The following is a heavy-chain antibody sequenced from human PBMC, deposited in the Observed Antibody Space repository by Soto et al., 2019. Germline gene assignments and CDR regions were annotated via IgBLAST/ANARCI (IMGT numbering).Heavy chain of an antibody. J-gene: IGHJ4*02. CDR1: GFRFGEHS. Sequence: GESLKISCAASGFRFGEHSMNWVRQAPGKGLEWLSYITSSGDSIYYADSVKGRFTVSRDNAKNSLFLHMNSLRDDDTAVYYCARLPKGSMVTSWGQGTLVTVSS. CDR2: ITSSGDSI. CDR3: ARLPKGSMVTS. V-gene: IGHV3-48*02. D-gene: IGHD2-21*02.